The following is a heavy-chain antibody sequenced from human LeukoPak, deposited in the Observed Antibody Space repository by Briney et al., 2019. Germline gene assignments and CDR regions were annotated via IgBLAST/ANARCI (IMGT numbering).Heavy chain of an antibody. CDR3: ARAGEDGSSFDY. Sequence: SETLSLTCTVSGGSISSSSYYWGWIRQPPGKGLEWIGSIYYSGSSYYHPSPMSQLTISVDTPKNRFSLKLSSVTAGDTAVYYCARAGEDGSSFDYWGQGTLVTVSS. J-gene: IGHJ4*02. V-gene: IGHV4-39*01. CDR1: GGSISSSSYY. CDR2: IYYSGSS. D-gene: IGHD2-15*01.